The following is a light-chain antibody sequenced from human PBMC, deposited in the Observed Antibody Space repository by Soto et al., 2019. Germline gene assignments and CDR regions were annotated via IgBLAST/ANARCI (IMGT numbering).Light chain of an antibody. Sequence: DLQMTQSPSAMSASVGDRVTITCRASQGIRTYLVWFQQTPGKVPKRLIYAASSLENGVPARFSGSGSGTEFTLTISSLQPEDFATYCCLQHNSYPHTFGQGTKLEIK. CDR1: QGIRTY. J-gene: IGKJ2*01. V-gene: IGKV1-17*03. CDR2: AAS. CDR3: LQHNSYPHT.